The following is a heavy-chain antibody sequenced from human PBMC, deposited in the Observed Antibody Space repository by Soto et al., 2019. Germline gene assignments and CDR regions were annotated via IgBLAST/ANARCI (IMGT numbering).Heavy chain of an antibody. CDR2: IWFDGGNK. CDR3: TRDLSELRNRYPLDH. Sequence: GESPRLFCPASRFTFTAYWMHWVRQAPGKGLEWVAVIWFDGGNKYYADSVKGRFTISRDSTTNTLFLQMNSLRAEDTAVYYCTRDLSELRNRYPLDHWGQGTQVTVSS. J-gene: IGHJ5*02. CDR1: RFTFTAYW. V-gene: IGHV3-33*02. D-gene: IGHD3-16*02.